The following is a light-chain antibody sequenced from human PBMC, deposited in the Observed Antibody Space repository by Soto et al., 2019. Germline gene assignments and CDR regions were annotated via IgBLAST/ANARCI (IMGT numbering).Light chain of an antibody. CDR3: QQYGVSPLMFT. V-gene: IGKV3-20*01. Sequence: EIVLVQSPGTLSLSPGERATLSCRASQSVSNNYLAWYQQKPGQAPSLRIYGASSRATGVPDRFSGSGTGTYFSLTITRMKPEDFAVYDCQQYGVSPLMFTFGQGTKVGVK. CDR2: GAS. CDR1: QSVSNNY. J-gene: IGKJ2*01.